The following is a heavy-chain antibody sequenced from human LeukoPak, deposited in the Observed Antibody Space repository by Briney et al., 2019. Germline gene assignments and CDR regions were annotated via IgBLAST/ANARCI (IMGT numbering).Heavy chain of an antibody. CDR1: GYGFTTYW. CDR2: IYPGDSDT. V-gene: IGHV5-51*01. CDR3: ARRGILDAFDI. D-gene: IGHD6-13*01. J-gene: IGHJ3*02. Sequence: GESLKISCQASGYGFTTYWIAWVRQMPGKGLEWMGIIYPGDSDTRYSPSFQGQVTISADKSISTAYLQWSSLKASDTAMYYCARRGILDAFDIWGQGTMVTVSS.